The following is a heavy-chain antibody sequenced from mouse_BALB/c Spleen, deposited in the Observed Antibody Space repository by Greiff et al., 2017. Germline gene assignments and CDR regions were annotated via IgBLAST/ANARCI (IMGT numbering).Heavy chain of an antibody. D-gene: IGHD4-1*01. CDR2: ISSGGGST. CDR1: GFAFSSYD. CDR3: ARHGNGY. J-gene: IGHJ2*01. V-gene: IGHV5-12-1*01. Sequence: DVHLVESGGGLVKPGGSLKLSCAASGFAFSSYDMSWVRQTPEKRLEWVAYISSGGGSTYYPDTVKGRFTISRDNAKNTLYLQMSSLKSEDTAMYYCARHGNGYWGQGTTLTVSS.